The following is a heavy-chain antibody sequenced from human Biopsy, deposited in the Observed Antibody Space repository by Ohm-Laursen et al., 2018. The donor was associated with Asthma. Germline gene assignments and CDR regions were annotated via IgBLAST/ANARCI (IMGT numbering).Heavy chain of an antibody. Sequence: TFSSYWMSWIRQPPGKGLEWMGSISYTGSAYHNPSLKSRVTISVDTSKNHFSLKLSSVTAADTAVYYCARHWDWGSFFDYWGQGTPVTVSP. CDR3: ARHWDWGSFFDY. V-gene: IGHV4-39*01. D-gene: IGHD7-27*01. CDR1: TFSSYW. CDR2: ISYTGSA. J-gene: IGHJ4*02.